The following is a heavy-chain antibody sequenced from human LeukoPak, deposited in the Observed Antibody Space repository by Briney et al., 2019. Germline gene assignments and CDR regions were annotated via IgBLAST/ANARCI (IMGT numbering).Heavy chain of an antibody. Sequence: PSETLSLTCTVSGGSISSYYWSWIRQPPGKGLEWIGYIYYSGSTNYNPSLKSRVTISVDTSKNQFSLRLSSVTAADTAVYYCARVLGYCSSTSCYPYNWFDPWGQGTLVTVSS. J-gene: IGHJ5*02. V-gene: IGHV4-59*01. CDR3: ARVLGYCSSTSCYPYNWFDP. D-gene: IGHD2-2*01. CDR2: IYYSGST. CDR1: GGSISSYY.